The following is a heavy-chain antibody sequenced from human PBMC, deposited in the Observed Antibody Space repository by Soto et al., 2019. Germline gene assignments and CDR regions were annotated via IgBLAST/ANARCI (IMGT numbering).Heavy chain of an antibody. CDR2: VSYTGNK. V-gene: IGHV4-61*01. J-gene: IGHJ4*02. D-gene: IGHD2-15*01. CDR3: ARSGSSSSQYYFDY. CDR1: GDSVSSASYF. Sequence: SETLSLTCTVYGDSVSSASYFWSWIRQPPGKGLEWIGYVSYTGNKNQKPSLRSRVTMSVDPSQNRFSLRLTSVTAADTAVYYCARSGSSSSQYYFDYWGPGTLVTVSS.